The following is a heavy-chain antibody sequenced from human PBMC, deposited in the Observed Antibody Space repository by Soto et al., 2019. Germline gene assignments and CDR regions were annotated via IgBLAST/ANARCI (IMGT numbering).Heavy chain of an antibody. D-gene: IGHD2-15*01. CDR3: AAVHCSGGSCYGYFDY. J-gene: IGHJ4*02. V-gene: IGHV1-58*02. Sequence: QMQLVQSGPEVKKPGTSVKVSCKASGFTFTSSAMQWVRQARGQRLEWIGWIVVGSGNTNYAQKFQERVTIPRDMSTSTAYMELSSLRSEDTAVYYCAAVHCSGGSCYGYFDYWGQGTLVTVSS. CDR1: GFTFTSSA. CDR2: IVVGSGNT.